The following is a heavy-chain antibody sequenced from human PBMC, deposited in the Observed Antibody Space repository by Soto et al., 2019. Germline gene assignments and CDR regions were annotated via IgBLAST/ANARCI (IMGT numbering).Heavy chain of an antibody. CDR1: GYTFTSYG. CDR3: AILQYYYDSSGYQFDY. V-gene: IGHV1-18*01. CDR2: ISAYNGNT. D-gene: IGHD3-22*01. J-gene: IGHJ4*02. Sequence: ASVKVSCKASGYTFTSYGISWVRQAPGQGLEWMGWISAYNGNTNYAQKLRGRVTMTTDTSTSTAYMELRSLRSDDTAVYYCAILQYYYDSSGYQFDYWGQGTLVTVSS.